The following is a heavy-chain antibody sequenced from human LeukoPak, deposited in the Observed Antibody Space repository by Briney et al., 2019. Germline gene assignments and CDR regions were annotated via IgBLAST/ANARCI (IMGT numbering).Heavy chain of an antibody. V-gene: IGHV3-21*06. CDR2: ISSSSSYI. Sequence: GGSLRLSGATSGFTCSSYSMNWVRQAPGKGLEWVSSISSSSSYIYYADSVKGRFTISRDYAKNLLYLQMNSLRIEDTAVYYCARDHGIPGSGSYRFDYRGHGTLVTVSS. J-gene: IGHJ4*01. CDR1: GFTCSSYS. D-gene: IGHD3-10*01. CDR3: ARDHGIPGSGSYRFDY.